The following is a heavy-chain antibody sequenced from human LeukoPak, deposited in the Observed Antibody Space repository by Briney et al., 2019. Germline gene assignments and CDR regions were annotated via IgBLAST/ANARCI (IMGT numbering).Heavy chain of an antibody. J-gene: IGHJ6*02. CDR3: ARDIGYSYDITYYYYGMDV. D-gene: IGHD5-18*01. CDR2: IYYSGST. Sequence: SETLSLTCTVSGGSISGYYWSWIRQPPGKGLEWIGYIYYSGSTNYNPSLKSRVTISVDTSKNQFSLKLSSVTAADTAVYYCARDIGYSYDITYYYYGMDVWGQGTTVTVSS. V-gene: IGHV4-59*01. CDR1: GGSISGYY.